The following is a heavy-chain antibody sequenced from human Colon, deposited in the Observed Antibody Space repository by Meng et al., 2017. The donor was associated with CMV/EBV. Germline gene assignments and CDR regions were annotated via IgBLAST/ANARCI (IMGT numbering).Heavy chain of an antibody. D-gene: IGHD1-14*01. CDR2: VYYSGGT. CDR3: AREGAGTYNHYYFGMDV. V-gene: IGHV4-59*01. J-gene: IGHJ6*02. CDR1: GASMRGFH. Sequence: SETLSLTCTVSGASMRGFHWTWIRQTPGKGLECLGYVYYSGGTTYHPSLKSRVTISVDTSQNQFSLNLSSVTAADTAMYYCAREGAGTYNHYYFGMDVWGQGTTVTVSS.